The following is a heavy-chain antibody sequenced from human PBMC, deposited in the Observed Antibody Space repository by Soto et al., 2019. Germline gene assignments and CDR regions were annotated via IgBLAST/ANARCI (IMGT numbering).Heavy chain of an antibody. J-gene: IGHJ5*02. D-gene: IGHD3-9*01. CDR3: ARVPGTGYFDWLDP. CDR1: GASISSNF. V-gene: IGHV4-59*01. Sequence: SESLSLPCPVSGASISSNFWTWLRQPPGKGLGWIGYLDHQGYSNYSPSLRSRASLTIDTSKNQLSLKVHSVTAADTAVYYCARVPGTGYFDWLDPWGQGTLVTVSS. CDR2: LDHQGYS.